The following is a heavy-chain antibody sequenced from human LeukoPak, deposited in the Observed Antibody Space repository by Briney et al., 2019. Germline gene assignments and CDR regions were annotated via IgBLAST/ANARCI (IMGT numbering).Heavy chain of an antibody. Sequence: GGSLSLSCAASGFTFSSYWMSWVRQAPGKGLDWVANIKQDGSEKYYVDSGKGRFTISRDNAKNSLYLQMNSLRAEDTAVYYCARKGSGVLLWFGELLLGAFDIWGQGTMVTVSS. CDR2: IKQDGSEK. D-gene: IGHD3-10*01. CDR3: ARKGSGVLLWFGELLLGAFDI. CDR1: GFTFSSYW. J-gene: IGHJ3*02. V-gene: IGHV3-7*01.